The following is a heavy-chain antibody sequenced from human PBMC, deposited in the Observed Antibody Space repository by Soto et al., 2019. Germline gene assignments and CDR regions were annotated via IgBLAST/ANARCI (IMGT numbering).Heavy chain of an antibody. CDR2: IWYDGSNK. V-gene: IGHV3-33*01. Sequence: QVEWVEWGGGVVQPGRSLRISCAASGFTFTTYGMHWVRQAPGKGLEWVAHIWYDGSNKYYADPVKGRFTISRDNSKGTVFLQMNSLRAEDTAVYYCARDGSMILTEWGQGTLVTVSS. CDR3: ARDGSMILTE. D-gene: IGHD3-22*01. CDR1: GFTFTTYG. J-gene: IGHJ4*02.